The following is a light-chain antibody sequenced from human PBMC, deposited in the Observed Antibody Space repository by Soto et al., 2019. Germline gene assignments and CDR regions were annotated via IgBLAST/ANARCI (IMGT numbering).Light chain of an antibody. CDR3: QQYNNWPA. Sequence: EIELTHSPGTLSLSPGERTTLACRARQSVSSSYLAWHLQNPGQALRVFTSDAATRATGIAVRFKGSGSGTEFPINTSSLPSEYIAVYFCQQYNNWPAFGQGTKVDI. J-gene: IGKJ1*01. CDR2: DAA. CDR1: QSVSSSY. V-gene: IGKV3-15*01.